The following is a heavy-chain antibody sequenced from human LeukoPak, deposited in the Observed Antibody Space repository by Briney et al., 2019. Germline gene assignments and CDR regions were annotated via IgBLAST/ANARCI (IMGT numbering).Heavy chain of an antibody. CDR2: IYYSGST. CDR3: ARGSCSSTSCYARPYYFDY. Sequence: SETLSLTCTVSGGSISSYYWSWIRQPPGKGLEWIGYIYYSGSTNYNPSLKSRVTISVDTSENQFSLKLSSVTAADTAVYYCARGSCSSTSCYARPYYFDYWGQGTLVTVSS. D-gene: IGHD2-2*01. CDR1: GGSISSYY. V-gene: IGHV4-59*01. J-gene: IGHJ4*02.